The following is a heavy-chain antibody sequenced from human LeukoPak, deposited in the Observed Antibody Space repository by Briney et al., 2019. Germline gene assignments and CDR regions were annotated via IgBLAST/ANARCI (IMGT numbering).Heavy chain of an antibody. CDR2: IYPGDSDI. CDR3: GTHVGDSGNHGSVVATYY. D-gene: IGHD1-26*01. J-gene: IGHJ4*02. Sequence: GESLKTSWQGSGYRFSDYWIGWVRQMPGKGLEWMGIIYPGDSDIRYSPSFQGQVTISADKSISSAYLQWISLKASDTAMYYCGTHVGDSGNHGSVVATYYWGQGTLVTVSS. CDR1: GYRFSDYW. V-gene: IGHV5-51*01.